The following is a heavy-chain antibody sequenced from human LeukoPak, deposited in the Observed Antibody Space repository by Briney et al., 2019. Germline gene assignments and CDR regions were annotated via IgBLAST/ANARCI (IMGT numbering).Heavy chain of an antibody. J-gene: IGHJ4*02. CDR2: IRYDGSNK. D-gene: IGHD2-21*01. Sequence: GGSLRLSCAASGFTFSSYGMHWVRQAPGKGLEWVAFIRYDGSNKYYADPVKGRFTISRDNSKNTLYLQMNSLRAEDTAVYYCAKECGGDCYSRHFDYWGQGTLVTVSS. V-gene: IGHV3-30*02. CDR3: AKECGGDCYSRHFDY. CDR1: GFTFSSYG.